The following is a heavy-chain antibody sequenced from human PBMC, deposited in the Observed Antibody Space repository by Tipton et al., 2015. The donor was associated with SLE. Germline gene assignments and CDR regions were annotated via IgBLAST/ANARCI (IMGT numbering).Heavy chain of an antibody. V-gene: IGHV4-39*07. CDR1: GGSISSSSYY. Sequence: TLSLTCTVSGGSISSSSYYSGWIRQPPGKGLEWIGSIYYSGSTYYNPSLKRRVTISVDTSKNQFSLKLSSVTAADTAVYYCRLITITSLFDYWGQGTLVTVSS. CDR3: RLITITSLFDY. CDR2: IYYSGST. D-gene: IGHD3-16*01. J-gene: IGHJ4*02.